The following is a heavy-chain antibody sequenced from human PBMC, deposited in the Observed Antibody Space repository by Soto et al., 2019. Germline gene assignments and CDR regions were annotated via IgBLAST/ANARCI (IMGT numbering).Heavy chain of an antibody. V-gene: IGHV3-74*01. J-gene: IGHJ6*02. CDR3: AREDPYSSSWYTMDV. CDR1: GFTFSRYW. Sequence: GGSLRLSCAASGFTFSRYWMHWVRQAPGKGLVWVSRVYGDGSSATYADSVKGRFTISRDNAKNTLYLQMNSLRAEDTAVYYCAREDPYSSSWYTMDVWGQGTTVTVSS. CDR2: VYGDGSSA. D-gene: IGHD6-13*01.